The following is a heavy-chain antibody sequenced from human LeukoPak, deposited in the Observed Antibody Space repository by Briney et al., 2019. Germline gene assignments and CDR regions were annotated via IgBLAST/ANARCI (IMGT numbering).Heavy chain of an antibody. J-gene: IGHJ4*02. D-gene: IGHD3-22*01. V-gene: IGHV3-20*04. Sequence: GGSLRLSCAASGFRLDAFGMSWVRQVPGKGLEWVSGIEWNGGRREYADSVKGRFTISRDNAKNSLYLQMKNLRAEDTALYYCASVPDDASGNSRYYFKTWGQGALVTVSS. CDR2: IEWNGGRR. CDR1: GFRLDAFG. CDR3: ASVPDDASGNSRYYFKT.